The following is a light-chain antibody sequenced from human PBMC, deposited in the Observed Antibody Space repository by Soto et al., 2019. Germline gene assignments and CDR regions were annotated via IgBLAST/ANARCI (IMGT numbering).Light chain of an antibody. CDR3: LQDINYPWT. CDR1: QGIGNV. CDR2: GAS. J-gene: IGKJ1*01. V-gene: IGKV1-6*02. Sequence: IQMTQSPSSLSASVGDRGTISCRASQGIGNVLGWYQQKPGKPPKVLIYGASNLQSGVPPRFSGSGSGTDFTLAISSLQPEDSATYYCLQDINYPWTFGQGTKVDIK.